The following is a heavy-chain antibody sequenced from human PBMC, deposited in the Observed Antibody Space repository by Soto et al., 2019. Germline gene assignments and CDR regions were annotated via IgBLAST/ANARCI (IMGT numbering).Heavy chain of an antibody. CDR1: GYTFTSYG. V-gene: IGHV1-18*01. CDR2: ISAYNGNT. Sequence: QVQLVQSGAEVKKPGASVKVSCKASGYTFTSYGISWVRQAPGHGLEWMGWISAYNGNTNYAQKLQGRVTMTTDTSTSTAYMELRSLRTDDTAVYYFARGGYYDSSGYYFPDDAFDIWGQGTMVTVSS. J-gene: IGHJ3*02. D-gene: IGHD3-22*01. CDR3: ARGGYYDSSGYYFPDDAFDI.